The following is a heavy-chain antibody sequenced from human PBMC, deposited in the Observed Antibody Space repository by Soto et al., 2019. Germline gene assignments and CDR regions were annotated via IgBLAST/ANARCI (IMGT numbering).Heavy chain of an antibody. D-gene: IGHD4-17*01. CDR2: INSDGSST. J-gene: IGHJ6*02. V-gene: IGHV3-74*01. Sequence: EVQLVESGGGLVQPGGSLRLSCAASGFTFSSYWMHWVRQAPGKGLVWVSRINSDGSSTSYADSVKGRFTISRDNAKNXLYQHXXSLRAEDTAVYYCASDTLYDYGDYVSWYYYYGMDVWGQGTTVTVSS. CDR3: ASDTLYDYGDYVSWYYYYGMDV. CDR1: GFTFSSYW.